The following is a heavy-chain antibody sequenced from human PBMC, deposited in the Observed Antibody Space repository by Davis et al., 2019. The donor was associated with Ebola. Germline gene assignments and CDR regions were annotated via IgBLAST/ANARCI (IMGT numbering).Heavy chain of an antibody. CDR2: IYHSGST. Sequence: LRLSCAVSGGSISSGGYSWSWIRQPPGKGLEWIGYIYHSGSTYYNPSLKSRVTISVDRSKNQFSLKLSSVTAADTAVYYCAREGATFFDYWGQGTLVTVSS. D-gene: IGHD1-26*01. J-gene: IGHJ4*02. CDR1: GGSISSGGYS. CDR3: AREGATFFDY. V-gene: IGHV4-30-2*01.